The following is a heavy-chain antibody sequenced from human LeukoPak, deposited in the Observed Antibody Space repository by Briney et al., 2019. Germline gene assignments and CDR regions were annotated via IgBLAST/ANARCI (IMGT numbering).Heavy chain of an antibody. V-gene: IGHV3-48*03. CDR2: ISSSGSTI. CDR3: ARDSTEYDYGDNFDY. D-gene: IGHD4-17*01. CDR1: GFTFSSYE. J-gene: IGHJ4*02. Sequence: GGSLRLSCAASGFTFSSYEMNWVGQAPGKGLEWVSYISSSGSTIYYADSVKGRFTISRDTAKNSLYLQMNSLRAEDTAVYYCARDSTEYDYGDNFDYWGQGTLVTVSS.